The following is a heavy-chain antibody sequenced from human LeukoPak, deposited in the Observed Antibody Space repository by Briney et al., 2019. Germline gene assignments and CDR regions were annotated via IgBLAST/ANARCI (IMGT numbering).Heavy chain of an antibody. CDR3: ARVKVVYAIREFDY. CDR1: GFTFSSYA. V-gene: IGHV3-30*04. J-gene: IGHJ4*02. CDR2: ISYDGSNK. D-gene: IGHD2-8*02. Sequence: GGSLRLSCAASGFTFSSYAMHWVRQAPGKGLEWVAVISYDGSNKYYADSVKGRFTISRDNSKNTLYLQMNSLRAEDTAVYYCARVKVVYAIREFDYWGQGTLVTVSS.